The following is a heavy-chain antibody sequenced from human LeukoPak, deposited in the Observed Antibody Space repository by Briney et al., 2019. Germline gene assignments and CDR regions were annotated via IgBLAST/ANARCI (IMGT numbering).Heavy chain of an antibody. J-gene: IGHJ5*02. D-gene: IGHD6-13*01. V-gene: IGHV1-8*01. CDR1: GYTFTSYD. CDR2: MNPNSGNT. Sequence: ASVKVSCKASGYTFTSYDINWVRQATGQGLEWMGWMNPNSGNTGYAQKFQGRVTMTRNTSISTAYMELSSLRSEDTAVYYCARVKLAGNTFDPWGQGTLVTVSS. CDR3: ARVKLAGNTFDP.